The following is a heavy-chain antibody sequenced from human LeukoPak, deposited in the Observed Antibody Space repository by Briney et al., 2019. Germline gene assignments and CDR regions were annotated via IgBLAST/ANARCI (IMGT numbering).Heavy chain of an antibody. CDR1: GGSISSYY. CDR3: ARDEDFWSGHNYGMDV. Sequence: SETLSLTCTVSGGSISSYYWSWIRQPAGKGLEWIGRIYTSGSTNYNPSLKSRATMSVDTSKNQFSLKLSSVTAADTAVYYCARDEDFWSGHNYGMDVWGQGTTVTVSS. V-gene: IGHV4-4*07. D-gene: IGHD3-3*01. J-gene: IGHJ6*02. CDR2: IYTSGST.